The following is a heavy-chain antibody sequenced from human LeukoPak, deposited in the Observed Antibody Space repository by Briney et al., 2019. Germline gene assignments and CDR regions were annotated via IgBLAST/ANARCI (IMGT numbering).Heavy chain of an antibody. D-gene: IGHD4-11*01. CDR3: AKDPHDYSDYPPANWFDP. CDR1: GFTFSSYG. J-gene: IGHJ5*02. Sequence: TGGSLRLSCAASGFTFSSYGMHWVRQAPGKGLEWVAFIRYDGSNKYYADSVKGRFTISRDNSKNTLYLQMNSLRAEDTAVYYCAKDPHDYSDYPPANWFDPWGQGTLVTVSS. V-gene: IGHV3-30*02. CDR2: IRYDGSNK.